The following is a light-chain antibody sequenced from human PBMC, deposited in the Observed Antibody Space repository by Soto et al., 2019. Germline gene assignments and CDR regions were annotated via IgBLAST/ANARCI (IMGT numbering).Light chain of an antibody. CDR2: AAS. J-gene: IGKJ4*01. CDR1: QDIRHF. V-gene: IGKV1-27*01. CDR3: QKYNTATRT. Sequence: IQMTQSPSALSASVGDRVTITCRASQDIRHFLAWYQHKPGRVPKLLIYAASTFQSGVPSRFSGSGSGTDFILTISSLQPEDAATYSCQKYNTATRTFGGGTTVEI.